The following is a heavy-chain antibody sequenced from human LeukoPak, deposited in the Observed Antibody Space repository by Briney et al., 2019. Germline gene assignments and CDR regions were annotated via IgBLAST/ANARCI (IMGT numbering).Heavy chain of an antibody. CDR2: IYYSGNT. J-gene: IGHJ4*02. CDR3: ARPPMIRGVTEYYFDY. V-gene: IGHV4-59*01. D-gene: IGHD3-10*01. CDR1: GGSTSGYY. Sequence: SETLSLTCSVSGGSTSGYYWSWIRQPPGKGLEWIGYIYYSGNTNYNPSLKSRVTISVDTSKNQFSLDLYFVTAADTAVYYCARPPMIRGVTEYYFDYWGQGSLVTVSS.